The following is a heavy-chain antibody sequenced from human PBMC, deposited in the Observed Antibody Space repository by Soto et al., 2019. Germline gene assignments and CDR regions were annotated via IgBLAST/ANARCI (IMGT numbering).Heavy chain of an antibody. V-gene: IGHV4-30-4*01. CDR2: IYYSGST. Sequence: PSETLSLTCTVSGGSISSGDYYWSWIRQPPGKGLEWIGYIYYSGSTYYNPSLKSRVTISVDTSKNQFSLKLSSVTAADTAVYYCAREEENRNWFDPWGEGSLVTVS. CDR1: GGSISSGDYY. CDR3: AREEENRNWFDP. J-gene: IGHJ5*02.